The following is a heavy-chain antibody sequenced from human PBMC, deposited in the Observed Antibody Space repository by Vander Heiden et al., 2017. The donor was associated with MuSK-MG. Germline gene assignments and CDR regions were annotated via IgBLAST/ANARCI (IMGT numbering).Heavy chain of an antibody. CDR1: GSSFSSSSSY. CDR2: IYYSGST. V-gene: IGHV4-39*07. J-gene: IGHJ6*02. D-gene: IGHD6-19*01. CDR3: ARDEIPGIAVAGYGMDV. Sequence: LQLQESGPALVKPSETRSLTCTVSGSSFSSSSSYWGTFRQPPGKGLEWIGSIYYSGSTYYNPSLKSRVTISVDTSKNQFSLKLSSVTAADTAVYYCARDEIPGIAVAGYGMDVWGQGTTVTVSS.